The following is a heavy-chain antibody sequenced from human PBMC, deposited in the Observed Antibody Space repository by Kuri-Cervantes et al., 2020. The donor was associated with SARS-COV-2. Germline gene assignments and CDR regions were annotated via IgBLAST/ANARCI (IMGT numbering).Heavy chain of an antibody. V-gene: IGHV3-30-3*01. J-gene: IGHJ6*02. Sequence: LSLTCAASGFTFSSYAMHWVRQAPGKGLEWVAVISYDGSNKYYADSVKGRFTISRDNSKNTLYLQMNSLRAEDTAVYYCASVPNGYYYYGMDVWGQGTTVTVSS. CDR1: GFTFSSYA. CDR2: ISYDGSNK. CDR3: ASVPNGYYYYGMDV. D-gene: IGHD1-1*01.